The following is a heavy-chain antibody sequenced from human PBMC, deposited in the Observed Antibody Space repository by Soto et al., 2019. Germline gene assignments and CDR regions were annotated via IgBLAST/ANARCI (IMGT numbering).Heavy chain of an antibody. CDR2: IDIGGNT. J-gene: IGHJ4*02. D-gene: IGHD3-16*01. CDR1: GFSVTNNY. V-gene: IGHV3-66*01. Sequence: EVQMVESGGGVVQPGGSLRLSCAASGFSVTNNYMNWVRQAPGKGLEWVSIIDIGGNTYYADSVKDRFTISRDDSKNTLYLQMDSRRPEDPAVYFCARGRGSTGYLGREHYFDYWGQGTLVTVSP. CDR3: ARGRGSTGYLGREHYFDY.